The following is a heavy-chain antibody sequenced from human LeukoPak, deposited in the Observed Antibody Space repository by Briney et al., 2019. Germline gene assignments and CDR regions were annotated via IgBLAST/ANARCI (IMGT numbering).Heavy chain of an antibody. Sequence: SETLSLTCTVSGYSISNGYYWDWIRQPPGRGLEWIGNIYRSGSTSYNPSLKSRVTISVDTSKNQFSLKLSSVTAADTAVYYCAREVYYDSSGYYFRYFDYWGQGTLVTVSS. CDR1: GYSISNGYY. D-gene: IGHD3-22*01. V-gene: IGHV4-38-2*02. CDR3: AREVYYDSSGYYFRYFDY. CDR2: IYRSGST. J-gene: IGHJ4*02.